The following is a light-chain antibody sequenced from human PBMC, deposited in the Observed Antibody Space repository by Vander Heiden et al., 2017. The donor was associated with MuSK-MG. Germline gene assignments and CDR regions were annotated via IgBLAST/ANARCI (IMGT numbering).Light chain of an antibody. CDR1: QSLLHSNGYNY. J-gene: IGKJ5*01. CDR2: LGS. CDR3: MTALQTRLT. V-gene: IGKV2-28*01. Sequence: EIVLTQSPLSLPVTPGEPASISCRSSQSLLHSNGYNYLDWYLQKPGQSPQLLIYLGSNRASGVPDRFSGRGSGTDFTPKISRVEAEDAGVYYCMTALQTRLTCGQGTRLEIK.